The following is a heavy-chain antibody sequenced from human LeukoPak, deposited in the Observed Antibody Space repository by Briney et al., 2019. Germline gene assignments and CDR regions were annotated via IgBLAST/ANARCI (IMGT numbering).Heavy chain of an antibody. CDR2: IYYSGST. Sequence: SGTLSLTCTVSGGSISSSSYYWGWIRQPPGKGLEWIGSIYYSGSTYYNPSFKSRVTISVDTSKNQFSLKLNSVTAADTAVYYCANNKRGYSYGPADYFDYWGQGTLVTVSS. D-gene: IGHD5-18*01. CDR1: GGSISSSSYY. V-gene: IGHV4-39*01. J-gene: IGHJ4*02. CDR3: ANNKRGYSYGPADYFDY.